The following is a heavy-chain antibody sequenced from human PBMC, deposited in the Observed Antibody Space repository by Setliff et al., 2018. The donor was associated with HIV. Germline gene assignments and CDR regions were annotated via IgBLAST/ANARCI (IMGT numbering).Heavy chain of an antibody. CDR1: GYSLTNYA. D-gene: IGHD3-10*01. J-gene: IGHJ4*02. CDR2: INSGNGNT. Sequence: ASVMVSCKASGYSLTNYAMQWVRQAPGQRLEWMGWINSGNGNTKYSQKFQGRVSITRDTSANTAYMELSSLRSEDTAVYYCARLVWVAEPYFDYWGQGTLVTVS. CDR3: ARLVWVAEPYFDY. V-gene: IGHV1-3*04.